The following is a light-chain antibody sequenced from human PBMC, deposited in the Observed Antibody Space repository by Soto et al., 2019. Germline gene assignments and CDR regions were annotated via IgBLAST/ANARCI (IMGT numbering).Light chain of an antibody. CDR1: QSISSY. CDR3: QQCYSLPYT. CDR2: AAS. V-gene: IGKV1-39*01. Sequence: DIQMTQSPSSLSASVGDRVTITCRASQSISSYLNWYQQKPGKAPKLLIYAASSLQSGVPSRFSSSGSGTDFTLTISSLQPEDFATYYCQQCYSLPYTFGQGTKLEIK. J-gene: IGKJ2*01.